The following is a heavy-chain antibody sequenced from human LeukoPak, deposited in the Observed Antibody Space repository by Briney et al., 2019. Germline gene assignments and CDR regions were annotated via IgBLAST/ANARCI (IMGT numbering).Heavy chain of an antibody. CDR2: ISWNSGSI. CDR1: GFTFDDYA. CDR3: AKDFSSSSVVGYFDY. Sequence: GGSLRLSCAASGFTFDDYAMHWVRQAPGKGLEWVSGISWNSGSIGYADSAKGRFTISRDNAKNSLYLQMNSLRAEDSALYYCAKDFSSSSVVGYFDYWGQGTLVTVSS. V-gene: IGHV3-9*01. J-gene: IGHJ4*02. D-gene: IGHD6-6*01.